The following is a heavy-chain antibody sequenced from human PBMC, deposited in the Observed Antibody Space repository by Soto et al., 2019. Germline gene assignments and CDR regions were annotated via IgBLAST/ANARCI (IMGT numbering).Heavy chain of an antibody. D-gene: IGHD3-10*01. CDR1: GFSFSSNW. CDR3: VRDPDSIEGVSFDL. CDR2: IRQDGSQK. J-gene: IGHJ3*01. Sequence: EVQLVESGGGLVQPGGSLRLSCAASGFSFSSNWMNWVRQAPGKGLEWVANIRQDGSQKYYVDSVKGRFTISRDNAKSSLYLQMSSLRADDTAVYYCVRDPDSIEGVSFDLWGQGTMVIVSS. V-gene: IGHV3-7*01.